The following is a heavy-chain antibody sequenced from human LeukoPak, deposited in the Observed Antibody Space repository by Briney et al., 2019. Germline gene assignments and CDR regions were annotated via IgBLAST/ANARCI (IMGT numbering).Heavy chain of an antibody. CDR2: INAYNGNT. J-gene: IGHJ4*02. CDR3: ARGRYSSSSDY. D-gene: IGHD6-6*01. CDR1: GYTFTSYD. Sequence: ASVKVSCKASGYTFTSYDINWVRQATGQGLEWMGWINAYNGNTNYAQKLQGRVTMTTDTSTNTAYMELRSLRSDDTAVYYCARGRYSSSSDYWGQGTLVTVSS. V-gene: IGHV1-18*01.